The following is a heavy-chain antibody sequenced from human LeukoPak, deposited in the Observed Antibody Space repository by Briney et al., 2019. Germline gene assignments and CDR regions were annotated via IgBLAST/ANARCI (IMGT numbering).Heavy chain of an antibody. D-gene: IGHD3-22*01. CDR1: RGTFSSYV. CDR2: VIAIFGRV. Sequence: SVKVSCKASRGTFSSYVISWVRQAPGQGLERMGGVIAIFGRVKYGQKFQGRATITTDESTSTAYMELSSPTSEDTGVYYCARGELGDSSGFSFFDYWGQGTLVTVSS. J-gene: IGHJ4*02. V-gene: IGHV1-69*05. CDR3: ARGELGDSSGFSFFDY.